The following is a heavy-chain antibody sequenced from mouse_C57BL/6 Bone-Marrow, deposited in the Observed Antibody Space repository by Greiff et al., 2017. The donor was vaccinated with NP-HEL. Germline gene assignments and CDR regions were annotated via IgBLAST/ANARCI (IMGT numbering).Heavy chain of an antibody. CDR2: IWRGGST. J-gene: IGHJ1*03. Sequence: QVQLQQSGPGLVQPSQSLSITCTVSGFSLTSYGVHWVRQSPGKGLEWLGVIWRGGSTDYNAAFISRLSISKDNSKSQVFVKMNSLQAEDTAIYYCASYDYDGVWGTGTTVTVSS. V-gene: IGHV2-2*01. D-gene: IGHD2-4*01. CDR3: ASYDYDGV. CDR1: GFSLTSYG.